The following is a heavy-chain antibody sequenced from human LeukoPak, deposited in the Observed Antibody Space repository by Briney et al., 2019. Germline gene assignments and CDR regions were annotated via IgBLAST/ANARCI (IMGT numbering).Heavy chain of an antibody. J-gene: IGHJ5*02. CDR3: ARLGVQLWIRGLFDP. D-gene: IGHD5-18*01. Sequence: SETLSLICAVYGGSFSGYYWSWIRQPPGKGLEWIGEINHSGSTNYNPSLKSRVTISVDTSKNQFSLKLSSVTAADTAVYYCARLGVQLWIRGLFDPWGQGTLVTVSS. V-gene: IGHV4-34*01. CDR1: GGSFSGYY. CDR2: INHSGST.